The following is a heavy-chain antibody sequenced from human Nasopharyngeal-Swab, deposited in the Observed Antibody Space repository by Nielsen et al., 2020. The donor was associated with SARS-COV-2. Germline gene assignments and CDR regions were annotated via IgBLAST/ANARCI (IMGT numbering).Heavy chain of an antibody. J-gene: IGHJ3*02. CDR3: AREAGDAFDI. Sequence: GESLKISCASSGFTFSSYSMNWVRQAPGKRLEWVSSISSSSSYIYYADSVKGRFTISRDNAKNSLYLQMNSLRAEDTAVYYCAREAGDAFDIWGQGTMVTVSS. CDR1: GFTFSSYS. CDR2: ISSSSSYI. V-gene: IGHV3-21*01.